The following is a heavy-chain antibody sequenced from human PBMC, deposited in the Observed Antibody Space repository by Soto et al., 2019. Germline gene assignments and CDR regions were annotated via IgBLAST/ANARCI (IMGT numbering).Heavy chain of an antibody. Sequence: ASVKVSCKASGYTFTSYGISWVRQAPGQGLEWMGWISAYNGNTNYAQKLQGRVTMTTDTSTSTAYMELRSLRSDDTAVYYCVRDILTGYYIYYYYGMDVWGQGTTVTVSS. V-gene: IGHV1-18*01. J-gene: IGHJ6*02. D-gene: IGHD3-9*01. CDR1: GYTFTSYG. CDR3: VRDILTGYYIYYYYGMDV. CDR2: ISAYNGNT.